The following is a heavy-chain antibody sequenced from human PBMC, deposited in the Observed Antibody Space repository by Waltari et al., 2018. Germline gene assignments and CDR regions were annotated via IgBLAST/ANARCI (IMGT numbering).Heavy chain of an antibody. V-gene: IGHV1-8*01. J-gene: IGHJ2*01. D-gene: IGHD3-3*01. Sequence: QVQLVQSGAEVKKPGASVKVSCKASGYTFTSYDINWVRQATGQGLEWMGWMNPSSGNTGYAQKFQGRVTMTRNTSISTAYMELSSLRSEDTAVYYCARGTYDFRALFWCFDLWGRGTLVTVSS. CDR3: ARGTYDFRALFWCFDL. CDR2: MNPSSGNT. CDR1: GYTFTSYD.